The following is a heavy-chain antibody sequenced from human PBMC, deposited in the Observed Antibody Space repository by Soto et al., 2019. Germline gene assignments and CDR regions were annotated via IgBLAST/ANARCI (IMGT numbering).Heavy chain of an antibody. CDR1: GFIFNNYA. Sequence: QVQLVESGGGVVQPGGSLRLSCAASGFIFNNYAMHWVRQAPGKGLEWVAVISYDGSNKYYADSVKGRFTISRDNSKNTLYLQMNSLRAEDTAVYYCASKLLTSGSFDYWGQGTLVTVSS. D-gene: IGHD3-3*01. J-gene: IGHJ4*02. CDR2: ISYDGSNK. V-gene: IGHV3-30-3*01. CDR3: ASKLLTSGSFDY.